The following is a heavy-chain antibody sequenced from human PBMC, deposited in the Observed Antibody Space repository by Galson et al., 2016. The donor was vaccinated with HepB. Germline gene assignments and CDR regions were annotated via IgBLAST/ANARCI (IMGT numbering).Heavy chain of an antibody. J-gene: IGHJ6*02. CDR3: ARGRDCGGGSCYGYHYYGLDV. Sequence: SLRLSCATSRFTFSTSWMHWVRQAPGKGLMWVSRIGPDGNTIDCADSVKGRFTISRDNAKNTVYLQMNGLRADDTAVYSCARGRDCGGGSCYGYHYYGLDVWGQGTTVTVSS. V-gene: IGHV3-74*01. D-gene: IGHD2-15*01. CDR1: RFTFSTSW. CDR2: IGPDGNTI.